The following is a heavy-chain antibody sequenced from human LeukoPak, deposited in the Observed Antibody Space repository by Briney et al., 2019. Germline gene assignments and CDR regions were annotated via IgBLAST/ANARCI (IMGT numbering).Heavy chain of an antibody. CDR1: GGSISSYY. V-gene: IGHV4-4*07. CDR3: ARDQDYNWFDP. CDR2: MHTSGST. J-gene: IGHJ5*02. Sequence: SETLSLTCTVSGGSISSYYWSWIRQPAGKGLEWIGRMHTSGSTNYNPSLKSRVTISVDTSKNQFSLKLSSVTAADTAVYYCARDQDYNWFDPWGQGTLVTVSS.